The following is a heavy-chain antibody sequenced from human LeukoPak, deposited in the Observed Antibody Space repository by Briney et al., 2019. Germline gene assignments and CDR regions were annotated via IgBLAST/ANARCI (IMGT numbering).Heavy chain of an antibody. V-gene: IGHV3-23*01. J-gene: IGHJ4*02. Sequence: GRSLRLSCTASGFTFSSYTMTWVRQAPGKGLKWVSTITTGDGNTYYADSVKGRFTVSRDDSKNTLYLQMNSLRAEDTAVYYCAKDGGLWVSAHWGDSWGRGTLVTVSS. CDR2: ITTGDGNT. CDR3: AKDGGLWVSAHWGDS. CDR1: GFTFSSYT. D-gene: IGHD7-27*01.